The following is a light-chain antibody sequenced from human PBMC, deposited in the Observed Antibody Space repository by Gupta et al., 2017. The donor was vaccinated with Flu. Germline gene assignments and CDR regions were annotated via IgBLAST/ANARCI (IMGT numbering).Light chain of an antibody. V-gene: IGKV1D-16*01. Sequence: RSSLSASVGDRVTISCRASQGIASWLAWYQQKPEKVPKSLIYAASSLHSGVPSRFSGSGSGTNFTLTISNLQPEDFATYFCQQDNTYPLTFGGGTKVEIK. J-gene: IGKJ4*01. CDR2: AAS. CDR1: QGIASW. CDR3: QQDNTYPLT.